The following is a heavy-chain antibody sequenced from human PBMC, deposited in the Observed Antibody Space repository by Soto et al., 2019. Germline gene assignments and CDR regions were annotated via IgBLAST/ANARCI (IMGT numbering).Heavy chain of an antibody. J-gene: IGHJ3*02. CDR3: ASARNYDILTGYYPPQNDAFDI. D-gene: IGHD3-9*01. CDR2: INPNSGGT. V-gene: IGHV1-2*04. Sequence: GASVKVSCKASGYTFTGYYMHWVRQAPGQGLEWMGWINPNSGGTNYAQKFQGWVTMTRDTSISTAYMELSRLRSEDTAVYYCASARNYDILTGYYPPQNDAFDIWGQGTMVTVSS. CDR1: GYTFTGYY.